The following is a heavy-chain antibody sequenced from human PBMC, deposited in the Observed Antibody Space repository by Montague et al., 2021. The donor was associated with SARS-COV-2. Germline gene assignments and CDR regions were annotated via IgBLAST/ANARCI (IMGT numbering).Heavy chain of an antibody. CDR3: ARKGSGRSDLAY. D-gene: IGHD1-26*01. CDR2: FYHKRST. Sequence: SETLSLTCSRLVSWYSGADRKRTRLTPVTLLECMRAFYHKRSTKYKPSLKSRVSMSVDKSWNQFSLRLTSVTAADTAIYYCARKGSGRSDLAYWGQGTLVTVSS. J-gene: IGHJ1*01. CDR1: VSWYSGADR. V-gene: IGHV4-4*02.